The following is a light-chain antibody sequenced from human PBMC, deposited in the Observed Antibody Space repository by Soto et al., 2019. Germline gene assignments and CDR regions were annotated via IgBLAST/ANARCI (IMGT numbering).Light chain of an antibody. CDR2: GAS. CDR1: QTISNY. J-gene: IGKJ5*01. CDR3: QQSYSVLPIT. V-gene: IGKV1-39*01. Sequence: DIQMTQSPSSLSASVGDRVTITCRARQTISNYLNWYQQKPGKAPTLLVYGASNVQSGVPSRFSGSGSGTEFTLAISSLQPEDFATYYCQQSYSVLPITFGQGTRLDIK.